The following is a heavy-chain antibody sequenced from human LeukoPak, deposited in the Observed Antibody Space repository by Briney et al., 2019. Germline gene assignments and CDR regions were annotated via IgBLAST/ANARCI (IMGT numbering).Heavy chain of an antibody. Sequence: GGSLRLSCAASGFTFSSYGMHWVGQAPGKGLEWVAVISYDGSNKYYAASVKGRFTISSDNSKNPLYLQMNSLRADDPAVYYCSKVDISAGFDYWGQGALGTVSS. CDR1: GFTFSSYG. D-gene: IGHD2-2*03. CDR2: ISYDGSNK. J-gene: IGHJ4*02. V-gene: IGHV3-30*18. CDR3: SKVDISAGFDY.